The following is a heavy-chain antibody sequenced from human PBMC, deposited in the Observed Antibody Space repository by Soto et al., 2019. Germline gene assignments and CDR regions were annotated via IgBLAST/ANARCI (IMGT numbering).Heavy chain of an antibody. CDR3: ARGFVAFGGVIVDPFDY. CDR2: ISSSSSYT. V-gene: IGHV3-11*06. D-gene: IGHD3-16*02. J-gene: IGHJ4*02. CDR1: GFTFSDYY. Sequence: GGSLRLSCAASGFTFSDYYMSWIRQAPGKGLEWVSYISSSSSYTNYADSVKGRFTISRDNAKNSLYLQMNSLRAEDTAVYYCARGFVAFGGVIVDPFDYWGQGTLVTVSS.